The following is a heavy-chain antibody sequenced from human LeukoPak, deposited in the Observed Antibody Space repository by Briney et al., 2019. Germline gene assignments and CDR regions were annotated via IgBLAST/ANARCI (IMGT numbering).Heavy chain of an antibody. Sequence: GGSLRLSCAASEFSVGSNYMTWVRQAPGKGLEWVSYISSSGSTIYYADSVKGRFTISRDDAKNSLYLQMNSLRAEDTAVYYCAELGITMIGGVWGKGTTVTISS. D-gene: IGHD3-10*02. CDR3: AELGITMIGGV. V-gene: IGHV3-48*03. CDR1: EFSVGSNY. CDR2: ISSSGSTI. J-gene: IGHJ6*04.